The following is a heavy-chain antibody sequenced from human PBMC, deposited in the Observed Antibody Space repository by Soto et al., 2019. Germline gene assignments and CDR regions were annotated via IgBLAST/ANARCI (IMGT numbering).Heavy chain of an antibody. CDR3: AKDRKGSYCSGGTCYSFDS. J-gene: IGHJ4*02. CDR2: ISGSGGST. D-gene: IGHD2-15*01. V-gene: IGHV3-23*01. Sequence: EVQLLESGGGLVQPGGSLRLSCAASGFTLGTYVMTWVRQAPGKGLEWVSAISGSGGSTNYADPVKGRFTISRDNTKKTLYLQMNRLRVEDTAVYYCAKDRKGSYCSGGTCYSFDSWGQGTLVTVPS. CDR1: GFTLGTYV.